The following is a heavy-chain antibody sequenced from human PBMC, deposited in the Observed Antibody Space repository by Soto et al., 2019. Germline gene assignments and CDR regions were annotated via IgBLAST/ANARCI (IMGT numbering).Heavy chain of an antibody. J-gene: IGHJ4*02. CDR3: ARGWETVGTTTPFAY. D-gene: IGHD1-26*01. V-gene: IGHV1-69*06. CDR1: GGTFSNYA. Sequence: QVQLVQSGAEVKKPGSSVKVSCKASGGTFSNYAINWVRQAPGQGLEWMGGITPLFGTPNYAQKFQGRVTFTAHKSTSTADMELRSLRSDDTAVYYCARGWETVGTTTPFAYWGQGTLVTVSS. CDR2: ITPLFGTP.